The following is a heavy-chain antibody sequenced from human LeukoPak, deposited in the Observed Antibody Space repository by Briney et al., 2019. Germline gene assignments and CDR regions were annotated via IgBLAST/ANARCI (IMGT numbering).Heavy chain of an antibody. D-gene: IGHD1-26*01. Sequence: GGSLRLSCAASGFTFDDYAMHWVRQAPGKGLEWVSGISWNSGSIGYADSVKGRFTISRDNAKNSLYLQMNSLRAEDMALYYCAKDTAADLVGAINYWGQGTLVTVSS. CDR2: ISWNSGSI. CDR3: AKDTAADLVGAINY. J-gene: IGHJ4*02. CDR1: GFTFDDYA. V-gene: IGHV3-9*03.